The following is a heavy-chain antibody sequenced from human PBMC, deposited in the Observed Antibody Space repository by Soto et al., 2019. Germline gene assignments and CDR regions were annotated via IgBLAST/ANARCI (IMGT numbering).Heavy chain of an antibody. V-gene: IGHV3-20*01. D-gene: IGHD2-15*01. CDR1: GFTFDDYG. Sequence: EVQLVESGGGVVGPGGSLRLSCAAAGFTFDDYGMSWVRQAPGKGLEWVSGINWNGGSTGYADSVKGRFTIPRDNAKNALYLQVNSLSAEDTALFLCARGSCSGGSCYWVSRGQGTLVTVFS. CDR2: INWNGGST. CDR3: ARGSCSGGSCYWVS. J-gene: IGHJ4*02.